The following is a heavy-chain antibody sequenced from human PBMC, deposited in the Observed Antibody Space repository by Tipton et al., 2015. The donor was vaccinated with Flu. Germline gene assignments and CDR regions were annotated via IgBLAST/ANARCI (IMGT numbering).Heavy chain of an antibody. J-gene: IGHJ6*02. D-gene: IGHD3-22*01. CDR1: VYTFTSYD. CDR2: INPSGGST. V-gene: IGHV1-46*01. CDR3: ARLRAYYYDSSGYRPPIYYYGMDV. Sequence: QLVQSGAEVKKPGASVKVSCKASVYTFTSYDMHWVRQAPGQGLEWMAIINPSGGSTSYAQKFQGRVTMTRDTSTSTVYMELSSLRSEDTAVYYCARLRAYYYDSSGYRPPIYYYGMDVWGQGTTVTVSS.